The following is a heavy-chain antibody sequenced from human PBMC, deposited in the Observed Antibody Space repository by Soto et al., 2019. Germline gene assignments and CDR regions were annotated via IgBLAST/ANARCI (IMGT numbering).Heavy chain of an antibody. D-gene: IGHD6-6*01. J-gene: IGHJ6*02. CDR3: ASASSSPPGEPYYYGMDV. V-gene: IGHV1-69*01. Sequence: QVQLVQSGAEVKKPGSSVKVSCKASGGTFSSYAIRWVRQAPGQGLEWMGGIIPIFGTANYAQKFQGRVTITADESTSTAYMELSSLRSEDTAVYYCASASSSPPGEPYYYGMDVWGQGTTVTVSS. CDR2: IIPIFGTA. CDR1: GGTFSSYA.